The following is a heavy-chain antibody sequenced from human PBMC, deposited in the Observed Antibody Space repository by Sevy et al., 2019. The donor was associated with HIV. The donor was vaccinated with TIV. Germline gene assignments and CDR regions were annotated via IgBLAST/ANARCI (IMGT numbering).Heavy chain of an antibody. CDR2: ISYDGSNK. D-gene: IGHD6-13*01. J-gene: IGHJ4*02. CDR1: GFTFSSYG. V-gene: IGHV3-30*18. Sequence: GESLKISCAASGFTFSSYGMHWVRQAPGKGLEWVAVISYDGSNKYYADSVKGRFTISRDNSKKTLYLQMNSLRAEDTAVYYCAKDSSSSWYLDYWGQGTLVTVSS. CDR3: AKDSSSSWYLDY.